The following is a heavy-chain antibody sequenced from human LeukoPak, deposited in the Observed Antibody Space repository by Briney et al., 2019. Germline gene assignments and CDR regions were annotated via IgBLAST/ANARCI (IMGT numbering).Heavy chain of an antibody. CDR1: GGSISSHDSY. J-gene: IGHJ4*02. V-gene: IGHV4-31*03. D-gene: IGHD2-2*01. CDR2: IYFSGST. Sequence: PSETLSLTCTVSGGSISSHDSYWNWIRQHPGKGLEWIAYIYFSGSTYYNPSLRSRVSISVDTSKNQFSLKLSSVTAADTAVYYCARGQDYAKVGYWGQGTLVTVSS. CDR3: ARGQDYAKVGY.